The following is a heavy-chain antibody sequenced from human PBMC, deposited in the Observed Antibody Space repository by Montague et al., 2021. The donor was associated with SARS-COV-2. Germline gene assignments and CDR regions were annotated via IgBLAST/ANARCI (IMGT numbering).Heavy chain of an antibody. V-gene: IGHV4-4*02. CDR1: GDSIISNNW. CDR3: ARLISMSRGPIRHYMWFDP. Sequence: SETRSLTCAVSGDSIISNNWWSWVRQTPHKGLEWIGEIYRLGGTXYNPSLESRITMSIDKSNNQFSLTLTSVTAADTAVYHCARLISMSRGPIRHYMWFDPWGPGTLVTVSS. CDR2: IYRLGGT. D-gene: IGHD3-10*01. J-gene: IGHJ5*02.